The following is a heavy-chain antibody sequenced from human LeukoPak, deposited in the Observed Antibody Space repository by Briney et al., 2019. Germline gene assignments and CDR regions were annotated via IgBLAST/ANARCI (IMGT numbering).Heavy chain of an antibody. CDR1: GFTFSSYA. Sequence: PGGSLRLSCADSGFTFSSYAMSWVRQAPGKGLEWVSTVSSSGGRTYYADSVKGRFTISRDNSKNTLYLQMNSLRVEDTAVYYCADPPTKDVWGQGTTVTVSS. J-gene: IGHJ6*02. V-gene: IGHV3-23*01. D-gene: IGHD1-1*01. CDR2: VSSSGGRT. CDR3: ADPPTKDV.